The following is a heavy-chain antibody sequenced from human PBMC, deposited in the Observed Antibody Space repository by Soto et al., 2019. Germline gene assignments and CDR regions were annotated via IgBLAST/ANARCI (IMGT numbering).Heavy chain of an antibody. Sequence: QVQLQESGPGLVKPSQTLSLTCTVSGGSISSGDYYWSWIRQPPGKGLEWIGYIYYSGSTYYNPSLKSXXTXSXXTSKNQFSLKLSSVTAADTAVYYCARVGGYDAFDYWGQGTLVTVSS. CDR2: IYYSGST. V-gene: IGHV4-30-4*01. CDR3: ARVGGYDAFDY. CDR1: GGSISSGDYY. J-gene: IGHJ4*02. D-gene: IGHD5-12*01.